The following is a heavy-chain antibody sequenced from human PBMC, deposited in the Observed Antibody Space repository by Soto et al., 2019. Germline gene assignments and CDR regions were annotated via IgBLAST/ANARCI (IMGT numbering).Heavy chain of an antibody. J-gene: IGHJ4*02. CDR3: ARGTAVAGTIIDY. V-gene: IGHV4-59*08. Sequence: SETLSLTCTVSGGSISSYYWSWIRQPPGKGLEWIGYIYYSGSTNYNPSLKSRVTISVDTSKNQFSLKLSSVTAADTAVYYCARGTAVAGTIIDYWGQGTLVTVSS. D-gene: IGHD6-19*01. CDR2: IYYSGST. CDR1: GGSISSYY.